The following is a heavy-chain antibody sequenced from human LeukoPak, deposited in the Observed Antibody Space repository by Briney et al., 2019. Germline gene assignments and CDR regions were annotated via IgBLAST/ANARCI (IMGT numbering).Heavy chain of an antibody. Sequence: GGSLGLSCAASGFTFSSYGMHWVRQAPGKGLEWVAFIRYDGSNKYYADSVKGRFTISRDNSKNTLYLQMNSLRAEDTAVYCCTKKFPRHWGQGTLVTVSS. CDR1: GFTFSSYG. CDR3: TKKFPRH. CDR2: IRYDGSNK. V-gene: IGHV3-30*02. J-gene: IGHJ4*02.